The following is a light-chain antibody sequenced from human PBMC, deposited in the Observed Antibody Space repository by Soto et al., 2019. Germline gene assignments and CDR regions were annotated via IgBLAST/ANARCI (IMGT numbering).Light chain of an antibody. V-gene: IGKV1-5*03. J-gene: IGKJ5*01. Sequence: DIQMNQSPSTLSASVGDRVTITCRASQSISSWLALYQQRPGKAPKLLIYKASSLESGVPSRFSGSGSGTEFTLTINSLQADDFATYYCQQHNSFSITFGQGTRLEIK. CDR1: QSISSW. CDR3: QQHNSFSIT. CDR2: KAS.